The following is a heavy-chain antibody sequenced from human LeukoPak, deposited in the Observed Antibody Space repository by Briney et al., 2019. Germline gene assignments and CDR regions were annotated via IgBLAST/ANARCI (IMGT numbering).Heavy chain of an antibody. V-gene: IGHV1-3*01. Sequence: GASVKVSCKASGYTFTSYAMHWVRQAPGQRLEWMGWINAGNGNTKYSQKFQGRVTITRDTSASTAYMELSSLRSEDTAVYYCARLFDLRIDNRFDPWGQGTLVTVSS. CDR1: GYTFTSYA. J-gene: IGHJ5*02. D-gene: IGHD3-9*01. CDR2: INAGNGNT. CDR3: ARLFDLRIDNRFDP.